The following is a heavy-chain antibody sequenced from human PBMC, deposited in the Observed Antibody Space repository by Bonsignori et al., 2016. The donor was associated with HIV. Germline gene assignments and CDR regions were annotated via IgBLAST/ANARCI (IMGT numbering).Heavy chain of an antibody. Sequence: EVQLLQSGGGLVRPGGPVRLSCAASGFTFSDYAMTWVRQAPGKGLEWVSAISSSGGGTYYADSVRGRFTISRDNFKKTVHLQMNNLRADDTAIYFCAKDFDLAVAGSDFWGPGTLVTVSS. CDR2: ISSSGGGT. CDR1: GFTFSDYA. D-gene: IGHD6-19*01. J-gene: IGHJ4*02. V-gene: IGHV3-23*01. CDR3: AKDFDLAVAGSDF.